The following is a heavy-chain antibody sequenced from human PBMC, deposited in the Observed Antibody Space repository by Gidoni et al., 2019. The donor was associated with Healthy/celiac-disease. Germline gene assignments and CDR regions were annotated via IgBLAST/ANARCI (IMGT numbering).Heavy chain of an antibody. Sequence: QVQLVQSGAEVKTPGSSVKVSCKASGGPFSSYAISWVRQAPGQGLEWMGGIIPIFGTANYAQKFQGRVTITADESTSTAYMELSSLRSEDTAVYYCAEAVAGTLGGAFDIWGQGTMVTVSS. CDR3: AEAVAGTLGGAFDI. J-gene: IGHJ3*02. V-gene: IGHV1-69*01. CDR1: GGPFSSYA. CDR2: IIPIFGTA. D-gene: IGHD6-19*01.